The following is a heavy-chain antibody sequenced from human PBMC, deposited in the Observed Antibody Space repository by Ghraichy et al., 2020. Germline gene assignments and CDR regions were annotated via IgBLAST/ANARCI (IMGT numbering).Heavy chain of an antibody. V-gene: IGHV4-59*08. D-gene: IGHD2-2*01. CDR1: GGSISGFS. J-gene: IGHJ3*01. CDR2: VYYSGST. CDR3: ARHRNPYCTSANCHDDAFDL. Sequence: SLICTVSGGSISGFSWGWIRQPPGEGLEWIAYVYYSGSTNYKSSLKSRVTVSLDTSKNQFSLRLTSVTAADTALYYCARHRNPYCTSANCHDDAFDLWGHGTMVTVSS.